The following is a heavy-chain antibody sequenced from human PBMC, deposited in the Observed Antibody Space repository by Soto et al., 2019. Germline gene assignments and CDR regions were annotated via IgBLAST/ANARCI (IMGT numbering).Heavy chain of an antibody. CDR2: ITSSSGHI. CDR1: GFTFTDYA. CDR3: VRERGLSSFYGMDV. Sequence: LRLSCAASGFTFTDYALSWVRQAPGKGLEWVSSITSSSGHIYYADSVKGRFTISRDNARNSLYLQMNSLRAEDTAVYYCVRERGLSSFYGMDVWGQGTTVTVSS. V-gene: IGHV3-21*01. D-gene: IGHD3-10*01. J-gene: IGHJ6*02.